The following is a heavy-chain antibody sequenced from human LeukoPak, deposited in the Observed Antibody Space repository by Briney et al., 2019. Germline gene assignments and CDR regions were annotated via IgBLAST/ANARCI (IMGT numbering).Heavy chain of an antibody. J-gene: IGHJ5*02. CDR2: IKQDGSEK. D-gene: IGHD6-19*01. CDR3: ARTYSSGWYRFWFDP. CDR1: GFTFSSYE. V-gene: IGHV3-7*01. Sequence: GGSLRLSCAASGFTFSSYEMNWVRQAPGKGLEWVANIKQDGSEKYYVDSVKGRFTISRDNAKNSLYLQMNSLRAEDTAVYYCARTYSSGWYRFWFDPWGQGTLVTVSS.